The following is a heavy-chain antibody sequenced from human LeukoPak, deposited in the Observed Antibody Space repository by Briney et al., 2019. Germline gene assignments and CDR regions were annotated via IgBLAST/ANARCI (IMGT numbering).Heavy chain of an antibody. Sequence: KPGGSLRPSCAASGLTFSDYYMTWIRQAPGKGLEWVSSISGSGTTTYSADSVRGRFTVSRDNAKNPVFLYMNSLRAEDTAVYYCAIQITMIVVVPYFDYWGQGTLVTVSS. CDR3: AIQITMIVVVPYFDY. CDR1: GLTFSDYY. V-gene: IGHV3-11*04. CDR2: ISGSGTTT. J-gene: IGHJ4*02. D-gene: IGHD3-22*01.